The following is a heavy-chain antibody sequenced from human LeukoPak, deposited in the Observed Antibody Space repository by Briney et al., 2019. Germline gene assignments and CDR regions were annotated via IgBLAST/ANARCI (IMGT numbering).Heavy chain of an antibody. J-gene: IGHJ3*02. D-gene: IGHD3-3*01. CDR2: IYTSGST. V-gene: IGHV4-4*07. CDR3: ARHADFWSGYSQYAAFDI. CDR1: GGSISSYY. Sequence: SETLSLTCTVSGGSISSYYWSWIRQPAGKGLEWIGRIYTSGSTNYNPSLKSRVTMSVDTSKNQFSLKLSSVTAADTAVYYCARHADFWSGYSQYAAFDIWGQGTMVTVSP.